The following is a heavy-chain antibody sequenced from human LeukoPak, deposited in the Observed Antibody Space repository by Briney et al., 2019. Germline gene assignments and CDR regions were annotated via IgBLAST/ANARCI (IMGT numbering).Heavy chain of an antibody. CDR1: GFTFSSYE. V-gene: IGHV3-21*05. CDR3: ARVPIAAAGIGY. CDR2: ISSSSSYI. Sequence: GGSLRLSCAASGFTFSSYEMNWVRQAPGKGLEWVSYISSSSSYIYYADSVKGRFTISGDNAKNSLYLQMNSLRAEDTAVYYCARVPIAAAGIGYWGQGTLVTVSS. D-gene: IGHD6-13*01. J-gene: IGHJ4*02.